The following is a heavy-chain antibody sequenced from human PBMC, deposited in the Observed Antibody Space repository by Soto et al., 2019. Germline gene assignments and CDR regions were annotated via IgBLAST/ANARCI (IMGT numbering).Heavy chain of an antibody. CDR3: ARITGTYNAFDY. CDR2: ISPNSGDT. V-gene: IGHV1-2*04. J-gene: IGHJ4*01. D-gene: IGHD1-26*01. Sequence: ASVKVSCKASGYTFTGYYIHWVRQAPGQGLEWMGWISPNSGDTNYAQKFQGWVTMTRDTSISTVYMELSRLKSDDTAVYYCARITGTYNAFDYWGHGTLVTVSS. CDR1: GYTFTGYY.